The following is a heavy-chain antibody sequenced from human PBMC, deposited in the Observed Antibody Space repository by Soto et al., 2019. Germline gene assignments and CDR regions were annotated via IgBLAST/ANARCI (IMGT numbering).Heavy chain of an antibody. Sequence: EVQLVECGGGLVKPGGSLRLSCAASGFTFSSYSMNWVRQAPGKGLEWVSSISSSSSYIYYADSVKGRFTISRDNAKNSLYLQMNSLRAEDTAVYYCAREYSSSWSRYFDLWGRGTLVTVSS. CDR3: AREYSSSWSRYFDL. CDR1: GFTFSSYS. D-gene: IGHD6-13*01. J-gene: IGHJ2*01. CDR2: ISSSSSYI. V-gene: IGHV3-21*01.